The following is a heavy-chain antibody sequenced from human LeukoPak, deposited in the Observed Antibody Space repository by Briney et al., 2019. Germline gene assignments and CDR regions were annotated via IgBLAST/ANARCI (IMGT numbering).Heavy chain of an antibody. CDR2: ISAYNGNT. V-gene: IGHV1-18*01. CDR3: ARLKGNIVIVPAALSADAFDI. D-gene: IGHD2-2*01. CDR1: GYTFTSYG. J-gene: IGHJ3*02. Sequence: GASVKVSCKASGYTFTSYGISWVRQAPGQGLEWMGWISAYNGNTNYVQNLQGRVTMTTDTSTSTVYMELRSLRSDDTAVYYCARLKGNIVIVPAALSADAFDIWGQGTMVTVSS.